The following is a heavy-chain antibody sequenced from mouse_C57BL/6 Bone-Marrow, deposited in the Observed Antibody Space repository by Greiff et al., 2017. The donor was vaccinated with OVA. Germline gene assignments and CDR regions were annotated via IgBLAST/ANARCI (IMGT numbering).Heavy chain of an antibody. CDR2: ISSGRSTI. V-gene: IGHV5-17*01. D-gene: IGHD1-1*01. CDR1: GFTFSDYG. J-gene: IGHJ3*01. Sequence: EVKLVESGGGLVKPGGSLKLSCAASGFTFSDYGMHWVRQAPEKGLEWVAYISSGRSTIYYADTVKGRFPISRDNAKNTLFLQMTSLRSEDTAMYYCARPDYYGSSPWFAYWGQGTLVTVSA. CDR3: ARPDYYGSSPWFAY.